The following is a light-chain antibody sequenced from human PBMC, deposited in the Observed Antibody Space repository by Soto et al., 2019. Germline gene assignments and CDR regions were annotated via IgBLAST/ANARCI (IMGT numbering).Light chain of an antibody. CDR1: QSVSSN. J-gene: IGKJ4*01. CDR3: QQYNNWPSLT. Sequence: EIVMTQSPATLSVSPGERATLSCRASQSVSSNLAWYQQKPGQAPRLLIYGASTRATGIPARFSGSGSGTEFTLNISSLKSEDFAFYYCQQYNNWPSLTFGGGTKVEIK. V-gene: IGKV3-15*01. CDR2: GAS.